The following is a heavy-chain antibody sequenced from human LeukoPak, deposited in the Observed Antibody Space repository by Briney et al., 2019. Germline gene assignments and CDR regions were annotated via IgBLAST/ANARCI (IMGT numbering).Heavy chain of an antibody. Sequence: SETLSLTCAVYGGSFSGYYWSWIRQPLGKGLEWIGEINHSGSTNYNPSLKSRVTISVDTSKNQFSLKLSSVTAADTAVYYCARGSGWYFDYWGQGTLVTVSS. J-gene: IGHJ4*02. V-gene: IGHV4-34*01. D-gene: IGHD6-19*01. CDR3: ARGSGWYFDY. CDR2: INHSGST. CDR1: GGSFSGYY.